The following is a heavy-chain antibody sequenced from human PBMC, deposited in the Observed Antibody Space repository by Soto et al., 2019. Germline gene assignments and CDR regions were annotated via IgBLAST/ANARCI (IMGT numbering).Heavy chain of an antibody. CDR1: GYSISSGYD. CDR3: ARDIAAQDAFDI. CDR2: IYHSGST. D-gene: IGHD6-13*01. Sequence: SSETLSLTCAVSGYSISSGYDWGWIRQPPGKGLEWIGSIYHSGSTYYNPSLKSRVTISVDTSKNQFSLKLSSVTAADTAVYYCARDIAAQDAFDIWGQGTMVTVSS. V-gene: IGHV4-38-2*02. J-gene: IGHJ3*02.